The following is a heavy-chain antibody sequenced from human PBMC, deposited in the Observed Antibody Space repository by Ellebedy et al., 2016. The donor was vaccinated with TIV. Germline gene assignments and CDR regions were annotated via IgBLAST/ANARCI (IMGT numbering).Heavy chain of an antibody. V-gene: IGHV4-30-4*01. CDR2: IYYSGST. Sequence: LRLSCTVSGGSISSGDYYWSWIRQPPGKGLEWIGYIYYSGSTYYNPSLKSRVTISVDTSKNQFSLKLSSVTAADTAVYYCARAVHLWFGELFGEGTHFDYWGQGTLVTVSS. CDR1: GGSISSGDYY. J-gene: IGHJ4*02. CDR3: ARAVHLWFGELFGEGTHFDY. D-gene: IGHD3-10*01.